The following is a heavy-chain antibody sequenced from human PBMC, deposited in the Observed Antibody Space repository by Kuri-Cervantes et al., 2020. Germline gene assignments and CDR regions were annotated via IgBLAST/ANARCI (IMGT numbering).Heavy chain of an antibody. CDR2: INPSGGST. CDR3: ARDPLTYEYQLLWSAFDI. V-gene: IGHV1-46*01. CDR1: GYTFTSYY. D-gene: IGHD2-2*01. Sequence: ASVKVSCKASGYTFTSYYMHWVRQAPGQGLEWMGIINPSGGSTSYAQKFQGRVTMTRDTSTSTVYMELSSLRSDDTAVYYCARDPLTYEYQLLWSAFDIWGQGTMVTVSS. J-gene: IGHJ3*02.